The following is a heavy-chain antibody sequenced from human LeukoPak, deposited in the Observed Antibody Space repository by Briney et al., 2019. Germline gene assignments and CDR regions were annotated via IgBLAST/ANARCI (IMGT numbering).Heavy chain of an antibody. V-gene: IGHV4-34*01. Sequence: SETLSLTCAVYGGSFSGYYWSWIRQPPGKGLEWIGEINHSGSTYYNPSLKSRVTISVDTSKNQFSLKLSSVTAADTAVYYCARLRLDDPYYFDYWGQGTLVTVSS. D-gene: IGHD1-1*01. J-gene: IGHJ4*02. CDR2: INHSGST. CDR3: ARLRLDDPYYFDY. CDR1: GGSFSGYY.